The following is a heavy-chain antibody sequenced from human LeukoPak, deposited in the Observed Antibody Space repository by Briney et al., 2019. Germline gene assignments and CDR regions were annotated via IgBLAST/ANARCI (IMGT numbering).Heavy chain of an antibody. Sequence: PSETLSLTCTVSGGSISSYFWSWLRQPPGKGLEWIGYIYHSGSTNYSPSLKSRVTISIDMSKSQFSLSLSSVSAADTAVYYCARGKYYDFWSGYYTGEGYYYYYYMDVWGKGTTVTVSS. CDR3: ARGKYYDFWSGYYTGEGYYYYYYMDV. CDR1: GGSISSYF. D-gene: IGHD3-3*01. V-gene: IGHV4-59*01. CDR2: IYHSGST. J-gene: IGHJ6*03.